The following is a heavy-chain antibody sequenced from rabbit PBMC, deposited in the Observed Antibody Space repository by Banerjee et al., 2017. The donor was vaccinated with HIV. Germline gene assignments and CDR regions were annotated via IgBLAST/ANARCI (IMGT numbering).Heavy chain of an antibody. V-gene: IGHV1S45*01. Sequence: QEQLEESGGDLVKPEGSLTLTCTASGFSFSSSCYMCWVRQAPGKGLEWIGYIDPVFGDTYYASWVNGRFTISSHNAQNTLYLQLNSLTAADTATYFCVRETETYAGYAGYVYYFNLWGPGTLVTVS. CDR2: IDPVFGDT. D-gene: IGHD7-1*01. CDR1: GFSFSSSCY. J-gene: IGHJ4*01. CDR3: VRETETYAGYAGYVYYFNL.